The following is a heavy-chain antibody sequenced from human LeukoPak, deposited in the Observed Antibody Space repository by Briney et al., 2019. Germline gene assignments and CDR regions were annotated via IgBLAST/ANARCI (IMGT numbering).Heavy chain of an antibody. CDR2: ISDSGSST. J-gene: IGHJ4*02. CDR3: AKALRYFDWLSAFFDY. V-gene: IGHV3-23*01. D-gene: IGHD3-9*01. Sequence: PGGSLRLSCAASGFTFTNYAMSWVRQAPGKGLEWVSTISDSGSSTYYADSVKGRFTISRDNSKNTLYLQMNSLRAEDTAVYYCAKALRYFDWLSAFFDYWGQGTLVTVSS. CDR1: GFTFTNYA.